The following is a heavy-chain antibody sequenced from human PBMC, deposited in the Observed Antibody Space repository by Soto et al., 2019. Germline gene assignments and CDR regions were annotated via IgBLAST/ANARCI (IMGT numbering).Heavy chain of an antibody. CDR2: IYYSGST. CDR1: GGSISSYY. CDR3: ARGATVTQFDY. D-gene: IGHD4-17*01. V-gene: IGHV4-59*01. Sequence: SETLSLTCTVSGGSISSYYWSWIRQPPGKGPEWIGYIYYSGSTNYNPSLKSRVTISVDTSKNQFSLKLSSVTAADTAVYYCARGATVTQFDYWGRGTLVTVSS. J-gene: IGHJ4*02.